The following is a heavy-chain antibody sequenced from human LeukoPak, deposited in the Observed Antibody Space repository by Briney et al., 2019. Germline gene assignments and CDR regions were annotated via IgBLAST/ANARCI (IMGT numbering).Heavy chain of an antibody. V-gene: IGHV4-59*08. CDR1: GGSISSYY. J-gene: IGHJ5*02. D-gene: IGHD3-10*01. CDR2: IYYSGST. Sequence: SETLSLTYTVSGGSISSYYWSWIRQPPGKGLEWIGYIYYSGSTNYNPSLKSRVTISVDTSKNQFSLKLSSVTAADTAVYYCARAWPQYYYGSGTRWFDPWGQGTLVTVSS. CDR3: ARAWPQYYYGSGTRWFDP.